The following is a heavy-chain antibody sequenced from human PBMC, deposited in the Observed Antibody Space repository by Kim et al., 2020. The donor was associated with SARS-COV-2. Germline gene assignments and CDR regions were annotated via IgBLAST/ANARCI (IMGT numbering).Heavy chain of an antibody. Sequence: SETLSLTCAVYGGSFSGYYWSWIRQPPGKGLEWIGEINHSGSTNYNPSLKSRVTISVDTSKNQFSLKLSSVTAADTAVYYCALLTGGALDYWGQGTLVTVSS. CDR3: ALLTGGALDY. V-gene: IGHV4-34*01. D-gene: IGHD7-27*01. CDR1: GGSFSGYY. CDR2: INHSGST. J-gene: IGHJ4*02.